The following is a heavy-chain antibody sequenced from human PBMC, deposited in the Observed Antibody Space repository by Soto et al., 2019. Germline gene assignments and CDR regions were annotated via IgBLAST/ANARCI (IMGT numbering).Heavy chain of an antibody. CDR2: IYYGRSA. D-gene: IGHD1-26*01. CDR3: ATQEVGGSYVYTFDP. J-gene: IGHJ5*02. CDR1: GCSISSYY. V-gene: IGHV4-59*04. Sequence: SETLSLTCTVSGCSISSYYYMWIRQPPGKGLESIGCIYYGRSANYNPSLKSRVSISVDTSKNQFSLTLSSVTAADTAVYYCATQEVGGSYVYTFDPWGQGTLVTVSS.